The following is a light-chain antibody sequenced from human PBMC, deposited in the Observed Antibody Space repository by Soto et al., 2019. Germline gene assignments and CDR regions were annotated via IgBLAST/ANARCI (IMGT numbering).Light chain of an antibody. CDR1: RGFGGSS. CDR2: AAS. V-gene: IGKV3-20*01. J-gene: IGKJ1*01. CDR3: QQYGNSFRT. Sequence: EIVLTQSPGTLSLSPGERATLSCRPGRGFGGSSLAWYQQKPGQAPRLLIYAASSRATGIPDRFSGSGSGTDFTLTISRLEPEDFAVYYCQQYGNSFRTFGQGTKVEIK.